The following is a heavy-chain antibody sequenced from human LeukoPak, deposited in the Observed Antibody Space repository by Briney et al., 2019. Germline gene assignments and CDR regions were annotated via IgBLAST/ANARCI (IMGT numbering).Heavy chain of an antibody. Sequence: GGSLRLSCAASGITFSSYAMSWVRQAPGRRLEWVSGIGGSGGATYYADSVKGRFTISRDNSKNTLYLQMNSLRAEDTAVYYCAKGSISGTRSLFDYWGQGTLVTVSS. D-gene: IGHD1-20*01. V-gene: IGHV3-23*01. CDR3: AKGSISGTRSLFDY. CDR2: IGGSGGAT. CDR1: GITFSSYA. J-gene: IGHJ4*02.